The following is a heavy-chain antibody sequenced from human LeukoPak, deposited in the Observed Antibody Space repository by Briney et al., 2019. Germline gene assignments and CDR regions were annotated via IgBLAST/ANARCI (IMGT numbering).Heavy chain of an antibody. Sequence: GGSLRLSCAASGFNFSSYGMHWFRQAPGKGLEWVAFIRYIGSNKYYADSVKGRFTISRDNSKNTLYLQMNIMRAEDTAVYYCAKDAVRFLEWYYFDYWGQGTLVTVSS. CDR1: GFNFSSYG. V-gene: IGHV3-30*02. CDR2: IRYIGSNK. J-gene: IGHJ4*02. CDR3: AKDAVRFLEWYYFDY. D-gene: IGHD3-3*01.